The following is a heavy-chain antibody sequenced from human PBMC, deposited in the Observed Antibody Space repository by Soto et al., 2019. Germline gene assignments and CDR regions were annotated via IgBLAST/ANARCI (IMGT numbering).Heavy chain of an antibody. V-gene: IGHV3-23*01. CDR2: ISGTGGST. CDR3: VVRGRAFDI. D-gene: IGHD3-10*01. CDR1: GFTFSNYV. J-gene: IGHJ3*02. Sequence: PGWSLRLSCAASGFTFSNYVLSWVRQAPGKGLEWVSAISGTGGSTYYADSVKGRFTISRDNSKNTLYVQMNSLRVEDTAVYYCVVRGRAFDIWGQGTMVTVSS.